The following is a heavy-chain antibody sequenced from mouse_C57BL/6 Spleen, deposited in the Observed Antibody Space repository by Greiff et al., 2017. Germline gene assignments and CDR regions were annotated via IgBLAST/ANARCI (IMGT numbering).Heavy chain of an antibody. CDR1: GYTFTSYW. CDR2: IYPGSGST. CDR3: GRSEGWFAD. Sequence: QVQLQQPGAELVKPGASVKMSCKASGYTFTSYWITWVKQRPGQGLEWIGDIYPGSGSTNYNEKFKSKATLTVDKSSSTAYMQLRGLTSEDCAVYYCGRSEGWFADWGQGTLVTVSA. J-gene: IGHJ3*01. V-gene: IGHV1-55*01.